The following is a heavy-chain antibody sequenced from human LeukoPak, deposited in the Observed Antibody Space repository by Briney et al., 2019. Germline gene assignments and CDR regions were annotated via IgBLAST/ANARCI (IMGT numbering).Heavy chain of an antibody. D-gene: IGHD3-10*01. V-gene: IGHV3-23*01. CDR1: GFTFSSYA. J-gene: IGHJ4*02. CDR3: ARDTDSYGPTPDLDY. Sequence: GGSLRLSCAASGFTFSSYAMSWVRQAPGKGLEWVSSISGSGATTYYADSVKGRFTISKDDSKNTLYLQMNSLRAGDTALYYCARDTDSYGPTPDLDYWGQGTLVAVSS. CDR2: ISGSGATT.